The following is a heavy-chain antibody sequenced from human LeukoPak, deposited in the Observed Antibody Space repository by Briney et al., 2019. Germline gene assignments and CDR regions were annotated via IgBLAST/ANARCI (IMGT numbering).Heavy chain of an antibody. V-gene: IGHV1-69*06. CDR1: GGTFSSYA. D-gene: IGHD3-16*01. CDR2: IIPILGTA. CDR3: ARGGNGLMITPPGNYYMDV. J-gene: IGHJ6*03. Sequence: SVKVSCKASGGTFSSYAISWVRQAPGQGLEWMGGIIPILGTANYAQKCQGRVTITADKSTSTAYMELSSLRSEDTAVYYCARGGNGLMITPPGNYYMDVWGKGTTVTVSS.